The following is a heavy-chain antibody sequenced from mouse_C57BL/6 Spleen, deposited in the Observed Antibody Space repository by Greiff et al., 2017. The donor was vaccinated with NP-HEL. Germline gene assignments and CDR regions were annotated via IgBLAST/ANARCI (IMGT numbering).Heavy chain of an antibody. CDR2: ISSGSSTI. V-gene: IGHV5-17*01. CDR1: GFTFSDYG. Sequence: DVQLVQPGGGLVMPGASLKLSCAASGFTFSDYGMHWVRQAPEKGLEWVAYISSGSSTIYYADTVKGRFTMSRDNAKNTLFLQMTSLRSDDTAMYYCARHSSYYAMDYWGQGTSVTVSS. D-gene: IGHD3-1*01. J-gene: IGHJ4*01. CDR3: ARHSSYYAMDY.